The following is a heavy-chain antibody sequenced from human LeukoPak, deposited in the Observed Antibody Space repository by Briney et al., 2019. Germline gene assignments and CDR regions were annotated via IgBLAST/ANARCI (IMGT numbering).Heavy chain of an antibody. V-gene: IGHV4-59*01. CDR3: ARASGWYSPPVVDY. D-gene: IGHD6-19*01. CDR1: GDSISSYY. Sequence: SETLSLTCTVSGDSISSYYWSWIWQPPGKGLEWIGYIYYSGSTSYNPSLMSRVTISVDTSKNQFSLKLSSVTAADTAVYYCARASGWYSPPVVDYWGQGTLVTVSS. CDR2: IYYSGST. J-gene: IGHJ4*02.